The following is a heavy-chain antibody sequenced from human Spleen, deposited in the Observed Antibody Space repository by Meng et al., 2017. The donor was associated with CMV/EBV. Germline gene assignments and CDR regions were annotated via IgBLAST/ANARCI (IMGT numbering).Heavy chain of an antibody. CDR1: GFTFSSYW. V-gene: IGHV3-7*01. D-gene: IGHD6-19*01. Sequence: GESLKISCAASGFTFSSYWMTWVRQAPGKGLEWVANIKQDGSEKYYVDSVKGRFTISRDNAKNSLYLQMNSLRAEDTAVNDCVRAHIAVAYGFDIWGQGTMVTVSS. J-gene: IGHJ3*02. CDR3: VRAHIAVAYGFDI. CDR2: IKQDGSEK.